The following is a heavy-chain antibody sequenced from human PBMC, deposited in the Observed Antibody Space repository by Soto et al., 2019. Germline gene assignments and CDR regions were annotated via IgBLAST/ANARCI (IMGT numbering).Heavy chain of an antibody. V-gene: IGHV4-30-2*01. Sequence: PSETLSLTCAVSGGSISSGGYSWNWIRQPLGKGLEWIGYIYHSGSTYYNPSLKSRVTISVDKSKNQFSLKLTSVTAADTAVYYCARDQLEGNWFDPWGQGTLVTSPQ. J-gene: IGHJ5*02. D-gene: IGHD1-1*01. CDR3: ARDQLEGNWFDP. CDR1: GGSISSGGYS. CDR2: IYHSGST.